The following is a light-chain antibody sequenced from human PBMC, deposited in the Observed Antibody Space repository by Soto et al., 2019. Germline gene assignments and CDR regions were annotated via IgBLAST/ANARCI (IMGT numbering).Light chain of an antibody. CDR1: SSDVGGYNY. Sequence: QSALTQPPSASGSPGQSVTISCTGTSSDVGGYNYVSWYQQHPGKAPKLMIYEVSERPSGVPDRFSGSKPGNTASLTVSGLQAEDEADYYCSSYAGSNYPWVFGGGTKLTVL. CDR2: EVS. CDR3: SSYAGSNYPWV. V-gene: IGLV2-8*01. J-gene: IGLJ3*02.